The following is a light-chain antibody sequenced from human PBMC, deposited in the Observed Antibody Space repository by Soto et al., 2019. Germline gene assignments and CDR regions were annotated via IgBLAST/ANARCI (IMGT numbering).Light chain of an antibody. CDR3: QPRYNLHT. V-gene: IGKV3-11*01. CDR2: DAS. CDR1: QTIRTY. J-gene: IGKJ4*01. Sequence: IVLTQSPATLSLSPGERATLSCRAGQTIRTYLAWYQQKSGQAPRLLIHDASNRATGTPARFSGSGSGTDFTLTTSSVEPEDSAIYYCQPRYNLHTFGGGTKVQIK.